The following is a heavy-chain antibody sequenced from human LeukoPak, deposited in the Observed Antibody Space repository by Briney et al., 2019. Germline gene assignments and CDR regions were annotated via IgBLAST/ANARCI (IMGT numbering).Heavy chain of an antibody. CDR3: TTGRFGYSYNYELEY. D-gene: IGHD5-18*01. Sequence: GASVKVSCKASGYTFTNYGILWVRQAPGQGLEWMGWISAYNGNTNYAQRLQGRVTMTTDTSTSTANMELRSLRADDTAVYYCTTGRFGYSYNYELEYWGQGTLVTVSS. V-gene: IGHV1-18*01. CDR2: ISAYNGNT. CDR1: GYTFTNYG. J-gene: IGHJ4*02.